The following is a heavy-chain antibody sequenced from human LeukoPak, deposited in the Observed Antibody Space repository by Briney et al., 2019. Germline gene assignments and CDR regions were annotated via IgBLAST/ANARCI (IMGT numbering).Heavy chain of an antibody. CDR1: GGSISSYV. V-gene: IGHV4-59*01. D-gene: IGHD3-10*01. J-gene: IGHJ4*02. CDR2: IYYSGTT. CDR3: ARSARGGYGSGTFDY. Sequence: SETLSLTCTVSGGSISSYVCSWIRQPPGTGLEYIGHIYYSGTTNYNPSLMSRVTISVATSKNQFSLRLTSVTAADTAVYYWARSARGGYGSGTFDYWGQGTLVTVSS.